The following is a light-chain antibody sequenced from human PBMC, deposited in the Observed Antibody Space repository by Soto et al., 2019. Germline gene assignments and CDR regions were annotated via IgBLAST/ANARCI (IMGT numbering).Light chain of an antibody. J-gene: IGLJ2*01. CDR3: SAWDDSLSGSVV. V-gene: IGLV1-44*01. Sequence: QPVLTQPPSASGTPGQRVTISCSGNNSNIGTNTVNWYQQLPGTAPKLLIYGNNQRPSGVPDRFSGSKSGTSASLAIGGLQSEDAADYYCSAWDDSLSGSVVFGGGTKLSVL. CDR2: GNN. CDR1: NSNIGTNT.